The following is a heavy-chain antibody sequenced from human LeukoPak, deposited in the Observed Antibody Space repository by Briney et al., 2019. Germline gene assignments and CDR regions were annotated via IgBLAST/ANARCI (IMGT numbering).Heavy chain of an antibody. CDR3: ATDGFSSGYSGVWYFDL. CDR2: FDPEDGET. Sequence: GASVKVSXKVSGYTLTELSMHWVRQAPGKGLEWMGGFDPEDGETIYAQKFQGRVTMTEDTSTDTAYMELSSLRSEDTAVYYCATDGFSSGYSGVWYFDLWGRGTLVTVSS. V-gene: IGHV1-24*01. CDR1: GYTLTELS. J-gene: IGHJ2*01. D-gene: IGHD3-22*01.